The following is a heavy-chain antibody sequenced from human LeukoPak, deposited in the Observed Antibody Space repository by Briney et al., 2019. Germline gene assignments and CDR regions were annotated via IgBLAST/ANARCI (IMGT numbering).Heavy chain of an antibody. CDR3: ARDLQDYVAMDV. J-gene: IGHJ6*01. CDR1: GFTFSAYA. Sequence: GGSLRLSCAASGFTFSAYAMTWVRQAPGKGLEWVSSIGSDNKSHYSASVEGRLSISRDNSTNMLFLPLNSLRAEDTALDYCARDLQDYVAMDVWGEGDTVTVSS. D-gene: IGHD3-10*02. V-gene: IGHV3-23*01. CDR2: IGSDNKS.